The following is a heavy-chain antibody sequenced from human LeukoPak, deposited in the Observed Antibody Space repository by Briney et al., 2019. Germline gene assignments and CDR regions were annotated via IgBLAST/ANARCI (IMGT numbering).Heavy chain of an antibody. D-gene: IGHD2-2*01. J-gene: IGHJ4*02. V-gene: IGHV4-34*01. CDR3: ARGGGIVVVPAASVLDY. Sequence: PSETLSLTCAVYGGSFSGYYWSWIRQPPGKGLEWIGEINHSGSTNYNPSLKSRVTISVDTSKNQFSLKLSSVTAADTAVYYCARGGGIVVVPAASVLDYWGQGTLVTVSS. CDR1: GGSFSGYY. CDR2: INHSGST.